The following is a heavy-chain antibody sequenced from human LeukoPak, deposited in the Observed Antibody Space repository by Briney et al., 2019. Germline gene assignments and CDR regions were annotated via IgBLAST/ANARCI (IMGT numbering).Heavy chain of an antibody. V-gene: IGHV1-69*01. Sequence: SVKVSCKASGGTFSSYAISWVRQAPGQGLEWMGGIIPIFGTANYAQKFQGRVTITADESTSTAYMELSSLRSDDTAVYYVASTVVPAKDRAFDIWGQRTMVTVFS. D-gene: IGHD2-2*01. CDR2: IIPIFGTA. CDR1: GGTFSSYA. CDR3: ASTVVPAKDRAFDI. J-gene: IGHJ3*02.